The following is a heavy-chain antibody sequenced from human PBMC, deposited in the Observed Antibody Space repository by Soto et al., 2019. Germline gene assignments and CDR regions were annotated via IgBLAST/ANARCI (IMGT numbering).Heavy chain of an antibody. V-gene: IGHV1-69*08. CDR3: AREEYYYGSGAFFDY. CDR2: IIPILGIA. J-gene: IGHJ4*02. Sequence: QVQLVQSGAEVKKPGSSVKVSCKASGGTFSSYTISWVRQAPGQRLEWMGRIIPILGIANYAQKFQGRVTITADKSTSTAYMELSSLRPEDTAVYYCAREEYYYGSGAFFDYWGQGTLVTVSS. CDR1: GGTFSSYT. D-gene: IGHD3-10*01.